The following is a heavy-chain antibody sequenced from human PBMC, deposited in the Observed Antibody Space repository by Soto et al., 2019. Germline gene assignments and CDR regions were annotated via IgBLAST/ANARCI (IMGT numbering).Heavy chain of an antibody. V-gene: IGHV4-34*01. Sequence: LHRGAAERLKPWEPLSLPCAVLVGSLSGYSWSWFRNPPGRGLGGIGEINHSGSTNYNPSLKSRVTISVDTTKNQFSLKLSSVTAADTAVYYCARELFGDYYYYYGMDVWGQGTTVTVSS. J-gene: IGHJ6*02. CDR3: ARELFGDYYYYYGMDV. CDR2: INHSGST. D-gene: IGHD3-16*01. CDR1: VGSLSGYS.